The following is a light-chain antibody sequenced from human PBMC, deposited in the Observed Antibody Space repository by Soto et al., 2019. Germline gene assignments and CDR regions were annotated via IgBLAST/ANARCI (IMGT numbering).Light chain of an antibody. CDR3: QQYNDWPHT. CDR1: RTVHSN. J-gene: IGKJ1*01. V-gene: IGKV3-15*01. CDR2: GSS. Sequence: EIAMTQAPATVSVSPVDRATLSCRASRTVHSNVAWYQNKHGQAPRILIYGSSTRATGFPARFSGSGSGTELNLTISSLQSEDVAVYYCQQYNDWPHTLGQGTKVDI.